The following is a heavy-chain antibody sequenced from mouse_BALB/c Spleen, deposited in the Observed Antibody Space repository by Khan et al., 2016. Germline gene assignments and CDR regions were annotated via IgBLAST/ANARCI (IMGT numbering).Heavy chain of an antibody. CDR3: SRGDYDGTYYGMDY. J-gene: IGHJ4*01. V-gene: IGHV3-2*02. CDR1: GYSITNDYA. Sequence: VQLQQSGPGLVKPSQSLSLTCTVTGYSITNDYAWNWIRQFPGNKLEWMGYITYSGSTSYHPSLRRRISITRATSKNQFFLQLRSVTTEDTATYCCSRGDYDGTYYGMDYWGQGTSVTVSS. D-gene: IGHD2-4*01. CDR2: ITYSGST.